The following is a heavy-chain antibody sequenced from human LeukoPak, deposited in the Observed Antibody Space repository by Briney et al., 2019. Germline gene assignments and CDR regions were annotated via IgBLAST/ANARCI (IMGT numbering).Heavy chain of an antibody. CDR1: GYTFTSYY. Sequence: ASVKVSCKASGYTFTSYYMHWVRQAPGQGLEWMGIINPSGGSTSYAQKFRGRVTMTRDTSTSTVYMELSSLRSEDTAVYYCARDNSVGDIAWWFDPWGQGTLVTVSS. V-gene: IGHV1-46*01. CDR3: ARDNSVGDIAWWFDP. D-gene: IGHD3-10*01. CDR2: INPSGGST. J-gene: IGHJ5*02.